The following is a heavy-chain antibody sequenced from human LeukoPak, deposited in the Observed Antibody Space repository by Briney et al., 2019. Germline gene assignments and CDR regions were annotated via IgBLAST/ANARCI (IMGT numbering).Heavy chain of an antibody. V-gene: IGHV1-69*13. CDR1: GGTFSSYA. Sequence: SVKVSCKASGGTFSSYAISWVRQAPGQGLEWMGGIIPIFGTANYAQKFQGRVTITADESTSTAYMELSSLRSEDTAVYYCARTSVGLVQYYYYGMDVWGQGTTVTVSS. CDR3: ARTSVGLVQYYYYGMDV. CDR2: IIPIFGTA. D-gene: IGHD6-19*01. J-gene: IGHJ6*02.